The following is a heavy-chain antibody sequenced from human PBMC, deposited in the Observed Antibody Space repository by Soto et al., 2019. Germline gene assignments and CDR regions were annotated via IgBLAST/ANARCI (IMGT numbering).Heavy chain of an antibody. CDR1: GFTFGDYA. CDR2: IRSKAYGGTT. J-gene: IGHJ4*02. Sequence: GGSLRLSCTASGFTFGDYAMSWVRQAPGKGLEWVGFIRSKAYGGTTEYAASVKGRFTISRDDSKSIAYLQMNSLKTEDTAVYYCTRPSGSYYNPFDYWGQGTLVTVSS. CDR3: TRPSGSYYNPFDY. D-gene: IGHD1-26*01. V-gene: IGHV3-49*04.